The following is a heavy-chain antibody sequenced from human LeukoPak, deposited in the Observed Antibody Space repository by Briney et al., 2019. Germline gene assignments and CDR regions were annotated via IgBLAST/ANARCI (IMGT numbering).Heavy chain of an antibody. Sequence: SETLSLTCTVSGYSISSGYYWGWIRQPPGKGLEWIGSIYHSGSTYYNPSLKSRVTISVDTSKNQFSLKLSSVTAADTAVYYCARVRATPSPYYFDYWGQGTLVTVSS. CDR1: GYSISSGYY. D-gene: IGHD1-26*01. CDR2: IYHSGST. V-gene: IGHV4-38-2*02. J-gene: IGHJ4*02. CDR3: ARVRATPSPYYFDY.